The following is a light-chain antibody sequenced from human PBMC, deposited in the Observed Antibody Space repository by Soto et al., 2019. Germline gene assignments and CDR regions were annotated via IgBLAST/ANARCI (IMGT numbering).Light chain of an antibody. V-gene: IGKV1-5*01. CDR2: DAS. CDR1: QSISSW. Sequence: DIQMTQPPSTLSASVGDRVTITCRASQSISSWLAWYQQKPGKAPKLLIYDASSLESGVPSRFSGSGSGTEFTLTISSLQPDDLATHHCQQYNSYPGTFGQGTKLDIK. CDR3: QQYNSYPGT. J-gene: IGKJ1*01.